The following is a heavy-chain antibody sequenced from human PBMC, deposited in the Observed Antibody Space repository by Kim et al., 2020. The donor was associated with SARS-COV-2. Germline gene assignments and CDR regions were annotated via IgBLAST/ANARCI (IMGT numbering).Heavy chain of an antibody. Sequence: VKSRFTISRDNAKNSLYLQMNSLRDEDTAVYYCARDPTYDFWSGYSRSFDYWGQGTLVTVSS. J-gene: IGHJ4*02. V-gene: IGHV3-48*02. CDR3: ARDPTYDFWSGYSRSFDY. D-gene: IGHD3-3*01.